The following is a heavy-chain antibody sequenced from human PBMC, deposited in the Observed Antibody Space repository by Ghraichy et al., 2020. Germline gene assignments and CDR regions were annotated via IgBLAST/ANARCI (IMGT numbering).Heavy chain of an antibody. J-gene: IGHJ5*02. V-gene: IGHV4-34*01. CDR1: GGSFSGYY. CDR2: INHSGST. Sequence: SETLSLTCAVYGGSFSGYYWSWIRQPPGKGLEWIGEINHSGSTNYNPSLKSRVTISVDTSKNQFSLKLSSVTAADTAVYYCARYCSSTSCSNWFDPWGQGTLVTVSS. D-gene: IGHD2-2*01. CDR3: ARYCSSTSCSNWFDP.